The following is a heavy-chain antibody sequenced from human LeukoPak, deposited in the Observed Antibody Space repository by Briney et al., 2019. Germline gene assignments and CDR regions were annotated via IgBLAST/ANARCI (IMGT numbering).Heavy chain of an antibody. CDR2: ISAYNGNT. CDR1: GYTFTSYG. D-gene: IGHD3-10*01. CDR3: ARKCVVRGVITFDY. Sequence: ASVKVSCKASGYTFTSYGVSWVRQAPGQGLEWMGWISAYNGNTNYAQKLQGRVTMTTDTSTSTAYMELRSLRSDDTAVYYCARKCVVRGVITFDYWGQGTLVTVSS. V-gene: IGHV1-18*01. J-gene: IGHJ4*02.